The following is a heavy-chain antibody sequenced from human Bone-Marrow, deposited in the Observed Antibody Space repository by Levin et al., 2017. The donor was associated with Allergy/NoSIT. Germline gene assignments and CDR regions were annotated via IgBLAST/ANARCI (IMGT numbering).Heavy chain of an antibody. CDR1: GFTFSSYA. CDR3: AKGGYGLAVAGTICAFDI. CDR2: ISGSGGST. D-gene: IGHD6-19*01. Sequence: GGSLRLSCAASGFTFSSYAMSWVRQAPGKGLEWVSAISGSGGSTYYADSVKGRFTISRDNSKNTLYLQMNSLRAEDTAVYYCAKGGYGLAVAGTICAFDIWGQGTMVTVSS. J-gene: IGHJ3*02. V-gene: IGHV3-23*01.